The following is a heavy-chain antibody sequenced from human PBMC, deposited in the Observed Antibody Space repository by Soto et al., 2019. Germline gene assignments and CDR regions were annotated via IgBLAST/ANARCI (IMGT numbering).Heavy chain of an antibody. V-gene: IGHV5-51*01. J-gene: IGHJ6*02. Sequence: RGESLKISSKGSGYSFTSYGIGWVRQMPGKGLEWMGIIYPGDSDTRYSPSFQGQVTISADKSISTAYLQWSSLKASDTAMYYCARGDGYCSSTSCYNNYGMDVWGQGTTVTVSS. D-gene: IGHD2-2*02. CDR2: IYPGDSDT. CDR3: ARGDGYCSSTSCYNNYGMDV. CDR1: GYSFTSYG.